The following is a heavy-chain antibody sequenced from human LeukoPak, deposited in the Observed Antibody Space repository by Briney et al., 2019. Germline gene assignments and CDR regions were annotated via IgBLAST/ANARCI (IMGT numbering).Heavy chain of an antibody. J-gene: IGHJ3*02. Sequence: GGSLRLSCAASGFTFSSYEMNWVRQAPGKGLEWVSYISSSGSTIYYADSVKGRFTISRDNAKNSLYLQMNSLRAEDTAVYYCAREARRYYYDSSGYYDAFDIWGQGTMVTVSS. CDR1: GFTFSSYE. CDR3: AREARRYYYDSSGYYDAFDI. V-gene: IGHV3-48*03. CDR2: ISSSGSTI. D-gene: IGHD3-22*01.